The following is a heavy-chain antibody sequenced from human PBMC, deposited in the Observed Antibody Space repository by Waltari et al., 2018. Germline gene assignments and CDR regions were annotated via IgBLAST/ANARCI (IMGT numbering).Heavy chain of an antibody. CDR3: AREIYGGNSRPYDH. Sequence: QVQLQESGPGLVKPSETLSLTCTVSGGSVTSDYWSWIRQPPGKGLEWIGHIYYNGNTDYNPSLKSRVTILVDTSKNQVSLKLTSVTAADTALYFCAREIYGGNSRPYDHWGQGTLVTVAS. D-gene: IGHD2-21*02. CDR2: IYYNGNT. V-gene: IGHV4-59*02. J-gene: IGHJ4*02. CDR1: GGSVTSDY.